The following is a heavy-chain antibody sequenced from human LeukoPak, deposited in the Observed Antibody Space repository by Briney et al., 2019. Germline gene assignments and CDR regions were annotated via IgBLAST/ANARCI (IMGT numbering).Heavy chain of an antibody. V-gene: IGHV3-33*01. D-gene: IGHD2/OR15-2a*01. CDR1: GFSFTNNA. CDR3: ARSFSAVTAAGPNQ. J-gene: IGHJ4*02. Sequence: PGGSLRLSCEASGFSFTNNAMHWVRQAPGKGLEWVSIIWHDGNTQFYVDSVKGRFTISRDISRNTLYLQMNSLRADDTAVYYCARSFSAVTAAGPNQWGQGTLVTVSS. CDR2: IWHDGNTQ.